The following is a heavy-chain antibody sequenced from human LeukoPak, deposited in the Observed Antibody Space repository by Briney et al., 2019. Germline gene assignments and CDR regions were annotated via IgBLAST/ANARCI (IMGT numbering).Heavy chain of an antibody. J-gene: IGHJ4*02. V-gene: IGHV3-23*01. CDR1: GFTFSSYA. CDR3: AKDLKTVYYGEVGY. CDR2: ISGGGGST. Sequence: GGSLRLSCAASGFTFSSYAMSWVRQAPGKGLEWVSAISGGGGSTYYADSVKGRFTISRDNSKNTLYLQMNSLRAEDTAVYYCAKDLKTVYYGEVGYWGQGTLVTVSS. D-gene: IGHD3-10*01.